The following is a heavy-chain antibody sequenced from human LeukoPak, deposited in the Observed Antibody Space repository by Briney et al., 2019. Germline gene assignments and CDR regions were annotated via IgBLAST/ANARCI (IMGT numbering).Heavy chain of an antibody. CDR1: GFIFDDYG. Sequence: GGSLRLSCAASGFIFDDYGMSWVRQAPGKGLEWVSSISSSSSYIYYADSVKGRLTISRDNAKNSLYLQMNSLRAEDTAVYYCARCGDYYDSSGYSYIALFDYWGQGTLVTVSS. CDR3: ARCGDYYDSSGYSYIALFDY. V-gene: IGHV3-21*01. D-gene: IGHD3-22*01. J-gene: IGHJ4*02. CDR2: ISSSSSYI.